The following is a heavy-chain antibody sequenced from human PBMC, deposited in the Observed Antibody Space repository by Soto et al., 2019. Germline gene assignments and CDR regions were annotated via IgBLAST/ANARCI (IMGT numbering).Heavy chain of an antibody. CDR1: GYSFTNHY. CDR3: VRNILGAGNYYYALDA. CDR2: ISTSNGDP. Sequence: SVTVSCQPSGYSFTNHYNTWVGQAPGQGLEWVGWISTSNGDPDILRRSQRDDAMTIDTRARTVYLELTRLRSDAYTVYYCVRNILGAGNYYYALDAWGQGTLVTVSS. D-gene: IGHD3-10*01. J-gene: IGHJ4*03. V-gene: IGHV1-18*01.